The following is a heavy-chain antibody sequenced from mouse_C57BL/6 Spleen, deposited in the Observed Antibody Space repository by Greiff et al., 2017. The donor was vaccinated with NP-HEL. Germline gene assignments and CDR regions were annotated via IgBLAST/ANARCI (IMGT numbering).Heavy chain of an antibody. CDR2: IDPETGGT. Sequence: QVQLKQSGAELVRPGASVTLSCKASGYTFTDYEMHWVKQTPVHGLEWIGAIDPETGGTAYNQKFKGKAILTADKSSSTAYMELRSLTSEDSAVYYCTRVANWDPYYFDYWGQGTTLTVSS. J-gene: IGHJ2*01. V-gene: IGHV1-15*01. CDR3: TRVANWDPYYFDY. CDR1: GYTFTDYE. D-gene: IGHD4-1*01.